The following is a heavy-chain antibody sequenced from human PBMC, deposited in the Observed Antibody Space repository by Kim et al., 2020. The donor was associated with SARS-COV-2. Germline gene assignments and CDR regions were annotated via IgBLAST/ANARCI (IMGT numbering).Heavy chain of an antibody. J-gene: IGHJ4*02. CDR2: DGSAN. Sequence: DGSANYNVGSVKGRFTISRDNAKNSLYLHMNSLRAEDTAVYSCARNRIDYWGQGTLVTVSS. CDR3: ARNRIDY. V-gene: IGHV3-7*01.